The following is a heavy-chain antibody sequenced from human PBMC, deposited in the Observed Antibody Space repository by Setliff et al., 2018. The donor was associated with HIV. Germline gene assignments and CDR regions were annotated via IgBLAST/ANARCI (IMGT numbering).Heavy chain of an antibody. CDR2: MSIHGNVI. CDR1: GFTFDSYV. J-gene: IGHJ4*02. CDR3: ARDPTVGSPDYFDF. D-gene: IGHD1-26*01. V-gene: IGHV3-30*03. Sequence: PGGSLRLSCAATGFTFDSYVLHWVRQAPGKGLEWVAVMSIHGNVIIYADSVEGRFTISRDNSRNRLFLQTNSLRVEDAAVYYCARDPTVGSPDYFDFWGQGTLVTVSS.